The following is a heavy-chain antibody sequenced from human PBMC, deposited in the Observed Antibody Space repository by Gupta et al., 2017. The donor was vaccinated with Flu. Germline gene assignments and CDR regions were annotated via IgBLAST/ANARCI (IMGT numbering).Heavy chain of an antibody. Sequence: IRQPPGEGLEWIGNIYHSGGTYYNPSLYSRVTISLDTSKNQFSLNLRSVTAADTATYYCARVRIQLWYSFDTWGQGTLVTVTS. V-gene: IGHV4-39*01. D-gene: IGHD5-18*01. CDR2: IYHSGGT. CDR3: ARVRIQLWYSFDT. J-gene: IGHJ4*02.